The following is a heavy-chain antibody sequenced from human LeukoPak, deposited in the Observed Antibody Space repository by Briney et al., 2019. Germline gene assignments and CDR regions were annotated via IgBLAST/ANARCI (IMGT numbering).Heavy chain of an antibody. Sequence: PGGSLRLSCAASGFTVSNNYMSWVRQAPGKGLEWVALIYSGGSTYYADSVKGRFTISRDNSNNTLYLQMNSLRAEDTAVYYCAKDYAVLRYFDWLPRNGAFDIWGQGTMVTVSS. CDR1: GFTVSNNY. CDR2: IYSGGST. V-gene: IGHV3-53*01. D-gene: IGHD3-9*01. J-gene: IGHJ3*02. CDR3: AKDYAVLRYFDWLPRNGAFDI.